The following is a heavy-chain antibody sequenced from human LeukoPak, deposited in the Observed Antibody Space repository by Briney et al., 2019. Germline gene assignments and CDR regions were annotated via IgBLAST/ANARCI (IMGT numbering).Heavy chain of an antibody. V-gene: IGHV3-74*01. D-gene: IGHD1-26*01. J-gene: IGHJ6*03. CDR1: GFTFSNYW. CDR2: INSDGSST. Sequence: GGSLRLSCAASGFTFSNYWMHWVRQAPGKGLVWVSRINSDGSSTSYADSVKGRFTISRDNAKNTLYLQMNSLRAEDTAVYYCARVSSGSYFGYYYYNMDAWGKGTTVTVSS. CDR3: ARVSSGSYFGYYYYNMDA.